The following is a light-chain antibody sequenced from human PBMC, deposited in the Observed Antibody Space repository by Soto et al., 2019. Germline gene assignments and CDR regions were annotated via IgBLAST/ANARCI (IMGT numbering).Light chain of an antibody. Sequence: NFMLTQPHSVSESPGKTVTISCTRSSGNIASNYVQWYQQRPGSSPTTVIYEDNQRPSGVPDRFSGSIDISSNSASLTISGLKTEDESDYYCQSYDNNNHVVFGGGTKVTVL. CDR3: QSYDNNNHVV. CDR1: SGNIASNY. V-gene: IGLV6-57*01. J-gene: IGLJ2*01. CDR2: EDN.